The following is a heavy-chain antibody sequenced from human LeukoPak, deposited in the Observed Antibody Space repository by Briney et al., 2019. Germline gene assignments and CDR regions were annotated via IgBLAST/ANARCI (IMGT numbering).Heavy chain of an antibody. CDR2: ISPTSGAT. D-gene: IGHD5-24*01. CDR1: GYTFTDYF. CDR3: ARDIRPREESFDY. V-gene: IGHV1-2*02. J-gene: IGHJ4*02. Sequence: ASVKVSCKASGYTFTDYFLHWVRQAPGHGLEWMGWISPTSGATTYAQKFQGRVTMTRDTSINTAYIELSSPRSDDTAVYYCARDIRPREESFDYWGQGTLVTVSS.